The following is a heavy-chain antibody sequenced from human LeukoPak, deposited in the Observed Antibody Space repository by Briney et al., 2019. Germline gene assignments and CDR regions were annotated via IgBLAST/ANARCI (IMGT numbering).Heavy chain of an antibody. CDR3: PLTRNIYSSSSWCDP. Sequence: SETLSLTCTVSGGSISRYYWSWIRQPPGKGLGWIGYIYYSGSTNYNPSLKSRVTISVDTSKNQFSLKLCSVTAAERAVYYFPLTRNIYSSSSWCDPWGRGALVSVSS. CDR1: GGSISRYY. D-gene: IGHD6-6*01. V-gene: IGHV4-59*01. CDR2: IYYSGST. J-gene: IGHJ5*02.